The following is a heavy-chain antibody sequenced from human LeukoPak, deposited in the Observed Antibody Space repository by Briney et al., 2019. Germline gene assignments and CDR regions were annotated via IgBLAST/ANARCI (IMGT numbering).Heavy chain of an antibody. V-gene: IGHV5-51*01. CDR3: ARRGDGLYYYMDV. Sequence: GESLKISCEGAGYSFTSYWIAWVRQMPGKGLEWMGIIYPDDSDIRYSPSFQGQVTISADKSISTAYLQWSSLKASDTAMYYCARRGDGLYYYMDVWGKGTTVTVSS. CDR1: GYSFTSYW. D-gene: IGHD3-10*01. CDR2: IYPDDSDI. J-gene: IGHJ6*03.